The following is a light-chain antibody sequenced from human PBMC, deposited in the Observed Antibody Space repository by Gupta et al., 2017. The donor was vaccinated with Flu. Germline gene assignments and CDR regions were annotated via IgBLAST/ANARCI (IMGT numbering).Light chain of an antibody. J-gene: IGKJ3*01. CDR1: QSVLYSSNSKNY. CDR2: WAS. CDR3: QQYYSTAPT. V-gene: IGKV4-1*01. Sequence: DIVMTQSPDSLAVSLGERATINCKSSQSVLYSSNSKNYLAWYQQKPGQPPKLLIYWASTRESGVPARFSGSGFGTDFTLTITSLQAEDVAVYYCQQYYSTAPTFGPGTKVDIK.